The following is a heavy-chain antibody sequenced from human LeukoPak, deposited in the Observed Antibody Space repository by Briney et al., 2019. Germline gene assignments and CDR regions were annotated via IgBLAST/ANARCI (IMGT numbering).Heavy chain of an antibody. CDR2: MNPDSGNT. J-gene: IGHJ4*02. D-gene: IGHD1-26*01. V-gene: IGHV1-8*01. Sequence: ASVKVSCKASGYTFTNYDINWVRQAPGQGLEWMGWMNPDSGNTGYAQKFQGRVTMTRNTSVSTAYMYLNSLRSEDTAVYFCARAVRIVGANPLLGPFEYYFDYWGQGTLVTVSS. CDR3: ARAVRIVGANPLLGPFEYYFDY. CDR1: GYTFTNYD.